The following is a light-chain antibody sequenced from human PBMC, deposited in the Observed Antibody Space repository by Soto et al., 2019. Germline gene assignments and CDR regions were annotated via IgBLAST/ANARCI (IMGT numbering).Light chain of an antibody. CDR2: EVS. V-gene: IGLV2-14*01. J-gene: IGLJ1*01. CDR1: SSDVGGYNY. Sequence: QSALTQPASVSGSPGQSITISCTGTSSDVGGYNYVSWYQQHPGKAPKLMIYEVSNRPSGVSNRFSGSKSGNTASLTISGLQAEDAADYYCSSSTSSSIDYVFGTGTKLTVL. CDR3: SSSTSSSIDYV.